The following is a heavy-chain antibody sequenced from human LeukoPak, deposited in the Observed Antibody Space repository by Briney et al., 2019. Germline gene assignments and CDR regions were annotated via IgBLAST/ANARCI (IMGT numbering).Heavy chain of an antibody. J-gene: IGHJ4*02. V-gene: IGHV4-39*07. CDR2: IYYSGST. D-gene: IGHD4-17*01. CDR1: GGSISSSSYY. CDR3: ARGARDYGDYRGYFDY. Sequence: PSETLSLTCTVSGGSISSSSYYWGWIRQPPGKGLEWIGSIYYSGSTYYNPSLKSRVTISEDTSKNQFSLNLSSVTAADTAVYSCARGARDYGDYRGYFDYWGQGTLVTVSS.